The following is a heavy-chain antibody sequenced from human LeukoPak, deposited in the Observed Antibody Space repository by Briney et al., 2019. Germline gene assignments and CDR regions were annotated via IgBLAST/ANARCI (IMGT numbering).Heavy chain of an antibody. CDR3: ARVNGIVVTILYLYMDV. J-gene: IGHJ6*03. Sequence: SETLSLTCTVSGGSISSSTYYWGWIRQPPGKGLEWIGSIYYSGSTYYNPSLKSRVTISVDTSKNQFSLKLNSVTAADTAVYYCARVNGIVVTILYLYMDVWGKGTTVTVSS. CDR1: GGSISSSTYY. D-gene: IGHD5-12*01. CDR2: IYYSGST. V-gene: IGHV4-39*07.